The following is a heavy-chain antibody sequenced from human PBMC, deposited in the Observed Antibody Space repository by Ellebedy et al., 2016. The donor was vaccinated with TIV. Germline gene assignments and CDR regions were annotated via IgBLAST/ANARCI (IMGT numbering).Heavy chain of an antibody. CDR1: GGTFSSFA. D-gene: IGHD5-12*01. J-gene: IGHJ4*02. CDR3: ARHSGYHAISYLAY. CDR2: IIGMFGTA. Sequence: SVKVSCKASGGTFSSFAISWVRQAPGQGLEWMGGIIGMFGTASYAQKFLAKVTITADEFTSTAYMEMSSLRSEDTAVYYCARHSGYHAISYLAYWGQGTLVTVSS. V-gene: IGHV1-69*13.